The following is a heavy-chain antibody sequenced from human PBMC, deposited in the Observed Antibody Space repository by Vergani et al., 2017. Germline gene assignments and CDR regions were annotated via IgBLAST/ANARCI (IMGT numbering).Heavy chain of an antibody. D-gene: IGHD5-18*01. Sequence: QLQLQESGPGLVKPSETLSLTCTVSGYSISSGYYWGWIRQPPGKGLEWIGSIYHSGSTYYNPSLKSRVTISVDTSKNQFSLKLSSVTAADTAVYYCAHVPYSYGVFDYWGQGTLVTVSS. CDR1: GYSISSGYY. CDR3: AHVPYSYGVFDY. CDR2: IYHSGST. V-gene: IGHV4-38-2*02. J-gene: IGHJ4*02.